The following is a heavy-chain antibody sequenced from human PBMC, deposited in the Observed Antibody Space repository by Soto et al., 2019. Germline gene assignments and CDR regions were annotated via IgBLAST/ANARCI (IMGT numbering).Heavy chain of an antibody. V-gene: IGHV1-18*01. CDR1: GYTFTSYG. CDR2: ISAYNGNT. Sequence: LEVSCKASGYTFTSYGISWVRQAPGQGLEWMGWISAYNGNTNYAQKLQGRVTMTTDTSTSTAYMELRSLRSDDTAVYYCARGFYDFWSDYRGYYYYYGMDVWGQGTTVTVS. CDR3: ARGFYDFWSDYRGYYYYYGMDV. D-gene: IGHD3-3*01. J-gene: IGHJ6*02.